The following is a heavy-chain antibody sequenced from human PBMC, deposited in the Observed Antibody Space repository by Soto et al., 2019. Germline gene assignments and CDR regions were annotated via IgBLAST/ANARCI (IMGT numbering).Heavy chain of an antibody. Sequence: QITLKESGPALVKPTQPLTLTCAFSGFSLSTSGEGVGWIRQSPGKALEVLALIYWDNYKRYIPSLKNRLSITKDTSKNQVVLTVTYMGPMATATYYCAHFRATPTFDIWGQGRVVTVSS. CDR2: IYWDNYK. V-gene: IGHV2-5*02. CDR1: GFSLSTSGEG. CDR3: AHFRATPTFDI. J-gene: IGHJ3*02.